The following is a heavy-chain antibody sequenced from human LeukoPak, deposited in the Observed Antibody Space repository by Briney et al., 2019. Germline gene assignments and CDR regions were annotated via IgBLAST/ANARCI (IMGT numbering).Heavy chain of an antibody. J-gene: IGHJ2*01. Sequence: PGGSLRLSCAASGFSFSAYGMTWVRQAPGKGLEWLSYIRNTSTTIYYAESVKGRFTISRDNAKNSLFLQMNSLRDEDTAIYYCARDQKTDWYFDLWGRGTLVTVSS. CDR2: IRNTSTTI. CDR3: ARDQKTDWYFDL. D-gene: IGHD1-14*01. V-gene: IGHV3-48*02. CDR1: GFSFSAYG.